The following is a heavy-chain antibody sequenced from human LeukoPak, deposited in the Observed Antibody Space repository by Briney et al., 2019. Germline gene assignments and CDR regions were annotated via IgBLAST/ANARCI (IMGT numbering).Heavy chain of an antibody. J-gene: IGHJ4*02. D-gene: IGHD2-2*01. CDR1: GGSFSGYY. Sequence: SETLSLTCAVYGGSFSGYYWSWVRQPPGKGLEWLGEINHSGSTNYNPSLKSRVTISVDTSKNQFSLKLSSVTAADTAVYYCARHWGYCSSTSCRGLPFDYWGQGTLVTVSS. CDR2: INHSGST. V-gene: IGHV4-34*01. CDR3: ARHWGYCSSTSCRGLPFDY.